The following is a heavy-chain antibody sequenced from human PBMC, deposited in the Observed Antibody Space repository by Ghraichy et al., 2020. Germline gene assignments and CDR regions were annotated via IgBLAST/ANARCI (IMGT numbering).Heavy chain of an antibody. Sequence: SQTLSLTCTVSGGSISSGSYYWSWIRQPAGKGLEWIGRIYTSGSTNYNPSLKSRVTISVDTSKNQFSLKLSSVTAADTAVYYCEASGGIFDYWGQGTLVTVSS. CDR1: GGSISSGSYY. J-gene: IGHJ4*02. V-gene: IGHV4-61*02. CDR2: IYTSGST. CDR3: EASGGIFDY. D-gene: IGHD6-13*01.